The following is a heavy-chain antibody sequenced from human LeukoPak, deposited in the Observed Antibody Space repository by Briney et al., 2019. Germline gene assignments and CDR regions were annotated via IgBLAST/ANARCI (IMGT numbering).Heavy chain of an antibody. CDR1: GFTFSSYA. CDR3: AKRYSSGWDTYDY. CDR2: ISGSGGST. D-gene: IGHD6-19*01. Sequence: GGFLRLSCAASGFTFSSYAMSWVRQAPGKGLEWVSAISGSGGSTYYADSVKGRFTISRDNSKNTLYLQMNSLRAEDTAVYYCAKRYSSGWDTYDYWGQGTLVTVSS. V-gene: IGHV3-23*01. J-gene: IGHJ4*02.